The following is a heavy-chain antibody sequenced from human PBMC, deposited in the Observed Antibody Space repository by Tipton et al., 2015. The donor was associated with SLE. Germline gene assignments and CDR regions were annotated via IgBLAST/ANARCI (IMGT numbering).Heavy chain of an antibody. CDR1: GGSISSSSYY. V-gene: IGHV4-39*07. D-gene: IGHD4-17*01. CDR2: FHYRGNT. J-gene: IGHJ2*01. Sequence: TLSLTCTVSGGSISSSSYYWGWIRQPPGKGLEWIGTFHYRGNTDYNPSLKSRVTISLDTSKNQFSLKFTSVTAADTAVYYCARRGGDYLWYFDLWGLGTLVTVSS. CDR3: ARRGGDYLWYFDL.